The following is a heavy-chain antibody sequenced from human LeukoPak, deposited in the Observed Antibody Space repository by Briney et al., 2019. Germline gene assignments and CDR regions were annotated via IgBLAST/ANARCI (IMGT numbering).Heavy chain of an antibody. CDR3: ARVYSGYDRRVPDY. Sequence: SETLSLTCAVYGGSFSGYYWTWIRQPPGKGLEWIGEIHYSGSATYNPSLKSRVTISVDTSKNQFSLKMNSVTAADTAVYYCARVYSGYDRRVPDYWGQGTLVTVSS. D-gene: IGHD5-12*01. CDR2: IHYSGSA. CDR1: GGSFSGYY. V-gene: IGHV4-34*01. J-gene: IGHJ4*02.